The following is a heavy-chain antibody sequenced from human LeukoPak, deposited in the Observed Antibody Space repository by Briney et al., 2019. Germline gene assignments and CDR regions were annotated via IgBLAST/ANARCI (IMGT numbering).Heavy chain of an antibody. CDR3: ARALGDNWDPNFDY. Sequence: SETLSLTCTVSGGSISSSSYYWGWIRQPPGKGLEWIGSIYYSGSTYYNPSLKSRVTISVDTSKIQFSLKLSSVTAADTAVYYCARALGDNWDPNFDYWGQGTLVTVSS. J-gene: IGHJ4*02. CDR1: GGSISSSSYY. D-gene: IGHD1-20*01. V-gene: IGHV4-39*07. CDR2: IYYSGST.